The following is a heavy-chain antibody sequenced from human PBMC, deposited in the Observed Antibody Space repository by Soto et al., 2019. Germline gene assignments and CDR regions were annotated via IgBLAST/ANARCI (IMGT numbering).Heavy chain of an antibody. CDR1: GLTFSGYS. Sequence: GGSLILSCVASGLTFSGYSMNWARQAPGKGLEWISYTTSGGNTIYYEDSVKGRFTISRDNAKNSLYLQMNSLRDEDTAVYYCARIYSSGWYADYWGQGALVTVSS. CDR2: TTSGGNTI. CDR3: ARIYSSGWYADY. J-gene: IGHJ4*02. V-gene: IGHV3-48*02. D-gene: IGHD6-19*01.